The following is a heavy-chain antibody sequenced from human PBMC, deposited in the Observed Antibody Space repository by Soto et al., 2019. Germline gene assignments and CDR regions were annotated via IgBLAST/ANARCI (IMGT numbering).Heavy chain of an antibody. Sequence: GESLNISCQSSGYTFSAFWITWVRQMPGKGLEWMATIDPRDSYSNYSLSFQGHVTISADKSIGSAYLHWSTLEASDTAIYYCASLSTGFCTKTTCQHYFGMDVWGQGTTVTVSS. CDR3: ASLSTGFCTKTTCQHYFGMDV. J-gene: IGHJ6*02. CDR1: GYTFSAFW. CDR2: IDPRDSYS. D-gene: IGHD2-8*01. V-gene: IGHV5-10-1*01.